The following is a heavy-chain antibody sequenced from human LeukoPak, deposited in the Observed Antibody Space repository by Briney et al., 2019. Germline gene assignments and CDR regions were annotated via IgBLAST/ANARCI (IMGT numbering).Heavy chain of an antibody. V-gene: IGHV3-23*01. D-gene: IGHD3-22*01. J-gene: IGHJ4*02. CDR2: ISPSGRNT. Sequence: PGGSLRLSCAASGFTFSSYGMSWVRQAPGKGLEWVSAISPSGRNTYYADSVKGRFIISRDNSKNTLYLQMNSLRAEDTAVYYCAKASAMIVVVSKHFDYWGQGTLVTVSS. CDR3: AKASAMIVVVSKHFDY. CDR1: GFTFSSYG.